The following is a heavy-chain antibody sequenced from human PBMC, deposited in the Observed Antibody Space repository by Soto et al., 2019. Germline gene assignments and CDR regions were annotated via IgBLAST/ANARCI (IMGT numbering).Heavy chain of an antibody. V-gene: IGHV4-39*02. Sequence: SETMSVTCTVSGGYISSSSYYWGWIRQPPGKGLEWIGSSYYSGSTYYNPSLKSRVTISVDTSKNQFSLKLSSVTAADTAVYYCARDTLDGSGSYDDYWGQGTLVTVSS. J-gene: IGHJ4*02. CDR2: SYYSGST. CDR3: ARDTLDGSGSYDDY. CDR1: GGYISSSSYY. D-gene: IGHD3-10*01.